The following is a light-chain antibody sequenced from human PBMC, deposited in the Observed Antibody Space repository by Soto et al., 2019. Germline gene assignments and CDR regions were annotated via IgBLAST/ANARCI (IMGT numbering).Light chain of an antibody. V-gene: IGLV2-14*03. Sequence: QSALTQPASVSGSPGQSITISCTGTSSDVGNYNYVSWFQQHPGKAPKVIIFDVTNRPSGVSDRFSGSKSGNTASLTISGLQAEDEADYYCSSYTPSNTHVFGGGTKVTVL. J-gene: IGLJ3*02. CDR3: SSYTPSNTHV. CDR2: DVT. CDR1: SSDVGNYNY.